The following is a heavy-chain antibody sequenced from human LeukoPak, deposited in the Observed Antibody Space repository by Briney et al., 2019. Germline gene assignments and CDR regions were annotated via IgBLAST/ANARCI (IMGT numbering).Heavy chain of an antibody. V-gene: IGHV1-46*01. CDR2: INPSGGST. Sequence: GASVKVSCKASGYTFTSYYMHWVRQAPGQGLEWMGIINPSGGSTSYAQKFQGRVTMTRDTSTSTVYMELSSLRSEGTAVYYCARVPSELLRVSHAFDIWGQGTMVTVSS. CDR1: GYTFTSYY. CDR3: ARVPSELLRVSHAFDI. D-gene: IGHD3-10*01. J-gene: IGHJ3*02.